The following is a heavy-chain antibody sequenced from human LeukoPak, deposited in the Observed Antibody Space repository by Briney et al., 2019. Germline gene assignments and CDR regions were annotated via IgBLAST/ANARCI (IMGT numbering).Heavy chain of an antibody. CDR2: INHSGST. D-gene: IGHD4-11*01. Sequence: SETLSLTCAVYGGSFSGYYWSWIRQPPGKGLEWIGEINHSGSTNYNPSLKSRVTISVDTSKNQFSLKLSSVTAADTAVYYCARDDYSNYGLARGMDVWGQGTTVTVSS. CDR3: ARDDYSNYGLARGMDV. CDR1: GGSFSGYY. J-gene: IGHJ6*02. V-gene: IGHV4-34*01.